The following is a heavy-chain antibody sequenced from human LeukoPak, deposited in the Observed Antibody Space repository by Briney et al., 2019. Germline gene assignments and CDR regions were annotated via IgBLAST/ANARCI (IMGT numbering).Heavy chain of an antibody. CDR2: IYPDDSDT. CDR3: ARPPFI. J-gene: IGHJ3*02. V-gene: IGHV5-51*01. CDR1: GYSFSSNW. Sequence: GESLQISCKGSGYSFSSNWIGWVRQMPGKGLEWMGIIYPDDSDTRYSPSFQGQVTISVDKSISTAYLQWSSLKASDTAIYYCARPPFIWGQGTMVTVSS.